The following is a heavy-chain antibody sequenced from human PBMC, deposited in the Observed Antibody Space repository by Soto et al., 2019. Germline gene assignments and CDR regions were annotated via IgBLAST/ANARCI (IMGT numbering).Heavy chain of an antibody. CDR3: AKTSSLFDC. D-gene: IGHD6-13*01. Sequence: EVQLLESGGGLVQPGGSLRLSCAASGFTFSNYAMSWVRQAPGKGLEWVSSISKSGGGTYYADSVKGRFTTSRDKSKNTLYLQMNSLTAEDTAVYSCAKTSSLFDCWGQGTLVTVSS. V-gene: IGHV3-23*01. CDR2: ISKSGGGT. CDR1: GFTFSNYA. J-gene: IGHJ4*02.